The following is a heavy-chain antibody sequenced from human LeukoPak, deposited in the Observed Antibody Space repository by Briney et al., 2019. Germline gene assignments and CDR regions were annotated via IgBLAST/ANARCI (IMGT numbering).Heavy chain of an antibody. CDR3: ARGVVGANDYFYGMDV. J-gene: IGHJ6*02. D-gene: IGHD1-26*01. Sequence: PGESLKISCQASGYSFTSSWIGWARQMPGKGLEWMAIINPGDSDTRYSPSFQGQVTMSADKSIRTAYLQWSSLKASDTAIYYCARGVVGANDYFYGMDVWGQGTTVTVSS. V-gene: IGHV5-51*01. CDR2: INPGDSDT. CDR1: GYSFTSSW.